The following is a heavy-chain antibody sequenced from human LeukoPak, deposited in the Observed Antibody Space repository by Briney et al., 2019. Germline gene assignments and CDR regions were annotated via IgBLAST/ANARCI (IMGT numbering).Heavy chain of an antibody. CDR3: ARDRGAAGPRWYFDY. Sequence: GASVKVSCKASGYTFTSYAMHWVRQAPGQRLEWMGCKNAGNGNTKYSQKFQGRVTITRGTSASTAYMELSSLRSEDTAVYYCARDRGAAGPRWYFDYWGQGTLVTVSS. D-gene: IGHD6-13*01. V-gene: IGHV1-3*01. CDR2: KNAGNGNT. CDR1: GYTFTSYA. J-gene: IGHJ4*02.